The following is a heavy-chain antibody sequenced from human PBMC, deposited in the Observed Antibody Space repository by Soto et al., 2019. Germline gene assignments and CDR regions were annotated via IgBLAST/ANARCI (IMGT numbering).Heavy chain of an antibody. CDR2: ARQDGVDK. D-gene: IGHD3-16*01. J-gene: IGHJ6*02. CDR1: GFTLGNYW. CDR3: ARVHLVAGYAFYCAMDV. Sequence: PGGSLRLSCTASGFTLGNYWMAWVRQAPGKGLEWVANARQDGVDKGHADSVRDRFTIIRENARNSLFLRMDSVKVEDTAVYHCARVHLVAGYAFYCAMDVWGPGTAVTVSS. V-gene: IGHV3-7*04.